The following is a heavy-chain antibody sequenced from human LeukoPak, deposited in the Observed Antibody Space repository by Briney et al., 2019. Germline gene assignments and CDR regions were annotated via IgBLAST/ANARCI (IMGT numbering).Heavy chain of an antibody. D-gene: IGHD6-19*01. J-gene: IGHJ4*02. Sequence: ASVKVSCKASGYTFTSYGISWVRQAPGQGLEWMGWISAYNGDTNYAQKLHGRVTMTTDTSTSTAYMELRSLRSDNTAVYYCARAFSSGIAVAGTGYYFDYWGQGTLVTVSS. CDR2: ISAYNGDT. V-gene: IGHV1-18*01. CDR1: GYTFTSYG. CDR3: ARAFSSGIAVAGTGYYFDY.